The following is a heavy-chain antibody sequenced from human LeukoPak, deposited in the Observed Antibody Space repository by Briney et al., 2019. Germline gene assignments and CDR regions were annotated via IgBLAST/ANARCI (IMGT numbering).Heavy chain of an antibody. CDR1: GFTLSSYA. Sequence: GGSLRLSCAASGFTLSSYAMRWVRQAPGKGVEWGSAFCVSRASPYSPDSLKPRFPISRDNSKNTLYLQMNSLRAEDTAVYYCAKDLSIAAAGSCFDYWGQGTLVTVSS. CDR3: AKDLSIAAAGSCFDY. J-gene: IGHJ4*02. D-gene: IGHD6-13*01. CDR2: FCVSRASP. V-gene: IGHV3-23*01.